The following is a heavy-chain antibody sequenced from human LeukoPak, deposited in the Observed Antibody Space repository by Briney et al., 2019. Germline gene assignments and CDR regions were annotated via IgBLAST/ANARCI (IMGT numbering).Heavy chain of an antibody. D-gene: IGHD6-19*01. CDR3: ARDPSGWDSMDY. J-gene: IGHJ4*02. CDR1: EFSFSSYW. Sequence: GGSLRLSCAASEFSFSSYWMHWVRQAPGKGLVWVSRISPDGSSASYADSVRGRFTISRDNAKNTLSLQMNSLRAEETAIYYCARDPSGWDSMDYWGQGILVTVSS. V-gene: IGHV3-74*01. CDR2: ISPDGSSA.